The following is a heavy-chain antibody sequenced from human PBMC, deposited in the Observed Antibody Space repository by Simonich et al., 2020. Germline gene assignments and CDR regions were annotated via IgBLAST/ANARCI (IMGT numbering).Heavy chain of an antibody. CDR1: GYTLSELS. V-gene: IGHV1-24*01. CDR2: FDTEDGET. CDR3: ATRNTMGSGSYYYYYYGMDV. J-gene: IGHJ6*02. D-gene: IGHD3-10*01. Sequence: QVQLVQSGAEVKKPGASVKVSCKVSGYTLSELSMHWVRQAPGKGLEWMGGFDTEDGETSYAQKFQGRVTMTEDTSTDTAYMELSSLRSEDTAVYYCATRNTMGSGSYYYYYYGMDVWGQGTTVTVSS.